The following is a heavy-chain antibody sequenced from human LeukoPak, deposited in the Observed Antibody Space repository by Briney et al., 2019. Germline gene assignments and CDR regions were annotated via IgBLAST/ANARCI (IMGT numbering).Heavy chain of an antibody. CDR3: ARANFLYCSSTTCLFDY. Sequence: GASVKVSCKASGYTLTDYYMHWVRQAPGQGFEWMGWINPNDGDTNYAQKFQGRVTMTRHTSISTAHMEVSRLRSDDTAVYYCARANFLYCSSTTCLFDYWGQGTLVTVSS. CDR2: INPNDGDT. D-gene: IGHD2-2*01. J-gene: IGHJ4*02. V-gene: IGHV1-2*02. CDR1: GYTLTDYY.